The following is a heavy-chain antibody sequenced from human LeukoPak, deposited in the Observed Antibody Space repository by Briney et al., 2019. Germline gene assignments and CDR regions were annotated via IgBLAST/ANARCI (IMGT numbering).Heavy chain of an antibody. CDR1: GGTFSSYA. V-gene: IGHV1-69*04. Sequence: SVKVSCKASGGTFSSYAISWVRQAPGQGLEWMGRIIPILGIANYAQKFQGRVTITADKSTSTAYMELSSLRSEDTAVYYCAKDDGSYSTYYWGQGTLVTVSS. CDR2: IIPILGIA. CDR3: AKDDGSYSTYY. D-gene: IGHD1-26*01. J-gene: IGHJ4*02.